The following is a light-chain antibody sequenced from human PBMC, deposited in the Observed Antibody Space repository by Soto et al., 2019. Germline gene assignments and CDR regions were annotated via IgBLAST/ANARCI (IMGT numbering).Light chain of an antibody. V-gene: IGLV1-47*01. Sequence: QSVLTQPPSASGTPGQRVTISCSGSSSNIGSNYVYWYQQLPGTAPKLLIYRSNQRPSGVPDRFSGSKSGTSASLAISGLRSEDEADYYCAAWDDSLSGPWVFGGGTKVTVL. CDR3: AAWDDSLSGPWV. CDR2: RSN. CDR1: SSNIGSNY. J-gene: IGLJ3*02.